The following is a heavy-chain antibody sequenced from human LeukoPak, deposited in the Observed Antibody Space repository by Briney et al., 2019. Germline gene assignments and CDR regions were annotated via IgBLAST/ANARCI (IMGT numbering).Heavy chain of an antibody. V-gene: IGHV1-58*02. J-gene: IGHJ4*02. CDR2: IVVGSGNT. CDR1: GFTFTSSA. CDR3: AAVQMVYARGAWN. Sequence: SVKVSCKASGFTFTSSAMQWVRQARGQRLEWIGWIVVGSGNTNYAQKFQERVTITRDMSTSTAYMELSSLRSEDTAVYYRAAVQMVYARGAWNWGQGTLVTVSS. D-gene: IGHD2-8*01.